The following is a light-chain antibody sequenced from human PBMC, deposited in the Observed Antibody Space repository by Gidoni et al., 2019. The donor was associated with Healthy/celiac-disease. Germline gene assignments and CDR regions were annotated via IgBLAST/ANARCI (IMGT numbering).Light chain of an antibody. J-gene: IGKJ5*01. V-gene: IGKV1D-13*01. CDR3: QQFNNYPLIT. Sequence: AIQLTQSPSSLSASVGDRVTITCRASQGISSALAWYQQKPGKAPKLLIYDASSLESGVPSRFSGSGSGTDFTLTISSLQPDDFATYYCQQFNNYPLITFGQGTRLEIK. CDR2: DAS. CDR1: QGISSA.